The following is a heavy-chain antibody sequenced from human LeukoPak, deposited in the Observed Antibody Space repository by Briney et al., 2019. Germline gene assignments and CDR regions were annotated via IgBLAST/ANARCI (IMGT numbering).Heavy chain of an antibody. J-gene: IGHJ6*02. Sequence: GGSLRLSCAASGFTFRSYAMSWVRQAPGKGLEWVSYISSSSSTIYYADSVKGRFTISRDNAKNSLYLQMNSLRDEDTAVYYCARERITGTTSYYYGMDVWGQGTTVTVSS. CDR3: ARERITGTTSYYYGMDV. D-gene: IGHD1-20*01. CDR2: ISSSSSTI. V-gene: IGHV3-48*02. CDR1: GFTFRSYA.